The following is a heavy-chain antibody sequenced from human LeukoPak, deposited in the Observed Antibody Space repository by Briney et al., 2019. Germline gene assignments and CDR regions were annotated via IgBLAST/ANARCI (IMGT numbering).Heavy chain of an antibody. CDR1: GYTFSGYD. CDR2: INPNSGGK. Sequence: ASLKLSCKASGYTFSGYDMHWVRQAPGQGLEWMGWINPNSGGKNYAQKVQGRFTMTRDTSISTVYLELSRLRSDDTAVYYCAREGGGYCSGGSCLSHYNWFDPWGQGTLVTVSS. D-gene: IGHD2-15*01. CDR3: AREGGGYCSGGSCLSHYNWFDP. J-gene: IGHJ5*02. V-gene: IGHV1-2*02.